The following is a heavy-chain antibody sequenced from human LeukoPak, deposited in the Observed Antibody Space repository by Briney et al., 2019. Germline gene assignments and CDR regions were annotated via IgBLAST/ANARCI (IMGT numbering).Heavy chain of an antibody. D-gene: IGHD3-3*01. J-gene: IGHJ6*03. V-gene: IGHV3-64*01. CDR1: GFTFSDYA. Sequence: GGSLRLSCAASGFTFSDYAMHWVRQAPGKGLEYVSAVSANGGDTYYANSVRGRFTISRDNSMNTLYLRMASLTIEDMAVYYCARGDFWSGYHWSFHHYYMDVWGKGTTVTVSS. CDR2: VSANGGDT. CDR3: ARGDFWSGYHWSFHHYYMDV.